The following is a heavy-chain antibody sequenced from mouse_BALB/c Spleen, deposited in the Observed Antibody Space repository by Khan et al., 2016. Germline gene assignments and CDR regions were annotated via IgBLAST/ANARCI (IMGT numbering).Heavy chain of an antibody. D-gene: IGHD2-13*01. CDR3: ARMVRTIN. V-gene: IGHV5-6-3*01. J-gene: IGHJ2*01. CDR2: INSNGGST. Sequence: EVELVESGGGLVQPGGSLKLSCAASGFTFSSYGMSWVRQTPDKRLELVASINSNGGSTYYPDSVKGRFTISRDNAKNTLYLQMSSLKSEDKAMYYCARMVRTINWGKGTTLTVSS. CDR1: GFTFSSYG.